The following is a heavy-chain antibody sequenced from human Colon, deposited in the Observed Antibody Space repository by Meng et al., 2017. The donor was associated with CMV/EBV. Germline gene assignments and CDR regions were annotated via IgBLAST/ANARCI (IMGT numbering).Heavy chain of an antibody. V-gene: IGHV4-30-4*01. Sequence: SGGSVDIGGCYWTWVRQPPGKAVEWIGYIYYSESTYYNQSHKSRLTITMSMSKNQFSLKMTSVTAADTAIYYCARASGSYWHAIIDFWGRGTLVTVSS. CDR1: GGSVDIGGCY. CDR2: IYYSEST. CDR3: ARASGSYWHAIIDF. J-gene: IGHJ4*02. D-gene: IGHD3-10*01.